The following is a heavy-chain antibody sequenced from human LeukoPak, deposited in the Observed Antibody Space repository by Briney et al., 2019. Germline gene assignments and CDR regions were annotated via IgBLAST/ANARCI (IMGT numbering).Heavy chain of an antibody. D-gene: IGHD2/OR15-2a*01. CDR2: IYYSGST. CDR3: ARDPRSLGYFFDY. CDR1: GGSISSGDYY. J-gene: IGHJ4*02. V-gene: IGHV4-30-4*01. Sequence: PSETLSLTCTVSGGSISSGDYYWSWIRQPPGKGLEWIGYIYYSGSTYYNPSLKSRVTISVDTSKNQFSLNLSSVTAADTAVYYCARDPRSLGYFFDYWGQGTLVTVSS.